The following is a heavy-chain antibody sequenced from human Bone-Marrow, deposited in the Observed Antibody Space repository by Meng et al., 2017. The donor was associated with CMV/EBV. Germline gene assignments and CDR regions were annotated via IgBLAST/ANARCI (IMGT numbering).Heavy chain of an antibody. CDR2: IYHSGST. J-gene: IGHJ3*01. CDR1: GYSISSGYY. CDR3: ARISGTY. D-gene: IGHD3-10*01. Sequence: SETLSLTCTVSGYSISSGYYWGWIRQPPGKGLEWIGSIYHSGSTYYNPSLKSRVTISVDTSKNQFSLKLSSVTAADTAVYYCARISGTYWGQGTMVTVSS. V-gene: IGHV4-38-2*02.